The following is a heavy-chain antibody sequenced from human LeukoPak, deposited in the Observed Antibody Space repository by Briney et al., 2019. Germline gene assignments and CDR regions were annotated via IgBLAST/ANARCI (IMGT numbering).Heavy chain of an antibody. CDR2: MNPSSGDT. Sequence: ASVKVSCKASGYTFTSAINWVRQATGQGLEWMGWMNPSSGDTDYAPKFRGRVTMTRDISIRTAYMELSSLRSEDTAVYYCARGAVSRDCSGGSCYHFDIWGQGTMVTVSS. CDR1: GYTFTSA. V-gene: IGHV1-8*01. D-gene: IGHD2-15*01. CDR3: ARGAVSRDCSGGSCYHFDI. J-gene: IGHJ3*02.